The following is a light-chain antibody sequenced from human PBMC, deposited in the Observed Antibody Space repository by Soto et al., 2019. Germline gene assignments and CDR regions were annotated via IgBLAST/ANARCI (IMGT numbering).Light chain of an antibody. Sequence: QSVLTQPASVSGSPGQSITVSCTGTSRDVGGYNYVSWYQQYAGKAPKVVIYDVSVRPSGVSNRFSGSKSGDTASLTISGLQAEDEADYYCSSYTSRGTPVFGGGTKVTVL. CDR1: SRDVGGYNY. V-gene: IGLV2-14*01. CDR2: DVS. J-gene: IGLJ2*01. CDR3: SSYTSRGTPV.